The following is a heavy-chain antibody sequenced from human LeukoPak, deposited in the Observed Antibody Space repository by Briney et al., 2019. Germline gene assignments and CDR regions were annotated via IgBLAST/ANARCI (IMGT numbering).Heavy chain of an antibody. D-gene: IGHD3-10*01. CDR1: GGSISSGGYY. V-gene: IGHV4-31*03. CDR2: INYSGNT. Sequence: SETLSLTCTVSGGSISSGGYYWSWLRQHPGKGLEWIGYINYSGNTFYNPSLKSRLTISVDTSKNQFSLKLSSVTAADTAVYYCASDGSGSGNFDYWGQGTLVTVSS. J-gene: IGHJ4*02. CDR3: ASDGSGSGNFDY.